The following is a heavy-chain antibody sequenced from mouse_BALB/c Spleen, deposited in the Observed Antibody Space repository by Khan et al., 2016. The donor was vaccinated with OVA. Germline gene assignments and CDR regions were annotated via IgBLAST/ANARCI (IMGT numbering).Heavy chain of an antibody. J-gene: IGHJ3*01. Sequence: VELVESGGDLEKPRGSLKLSCAASGFTFSSYSMSWVRQTPDKRLEWVATISSGGDYTYYPDSVKGRFTISRDNAKNTLYLQMSSLKSEDTAMYYCASHLTGSFAYWGQGTLVTVSA. CDR3: ASHLTGSFAY. V-gene: IGHV5-6*01. CDR2: ISSGGDYT. CDR1: GFTFSSYS. D-gene: IGHD4-1*01.